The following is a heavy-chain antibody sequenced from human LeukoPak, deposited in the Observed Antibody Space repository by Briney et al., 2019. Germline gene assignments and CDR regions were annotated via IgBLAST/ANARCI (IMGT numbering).Heavy chain of an antibody. V-gene: IGHV3-64D*09. CDR1: GFAFSSYA. D-gene: IGHD6-13*01. J-gene: IGHJ6*02. CDR2: ISSNGGST. Sequence: GGSLRLSCSASGFAFSSYAMHWVRQAPGKGLEYVSAISSNGGSTYYADSVKGRFTISRDNSKNTLYLQMSSLRAEDTAVYYCVKDRAAAGTGYYYGMDVWGQGTTVTVSS. CDR3: VKDRAAAGTGYYYGMDV.